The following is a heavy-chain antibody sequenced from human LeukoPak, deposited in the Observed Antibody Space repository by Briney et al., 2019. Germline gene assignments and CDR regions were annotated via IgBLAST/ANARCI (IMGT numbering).Heavy chain of an antibody. Sequence: PSETLSLTCTVSGYSISSGYFWGWIRQPPGKGLEWIGSIYHSGSTYYSSSLKSRVTISVDTSKNQFSLKLSSVTAADTAVYYCARDLGWRVAGTFDYWGQGTLVTVSS. V-gene: IGHV4-38-2*02. CDR1: GYSISSGYF. J-gene: IGHJ4*02. D-gene: IGHD6-19*01. CDR2: IYHSGST. CDR3: ARDLGWRVAGTFDY.